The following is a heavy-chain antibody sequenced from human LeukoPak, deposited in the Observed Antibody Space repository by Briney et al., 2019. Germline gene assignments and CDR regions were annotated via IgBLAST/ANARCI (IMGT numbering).Heavy chain of an antibody. V-gene: IGHV3-21*01. D-gene: IGHD3-16*02. CDR2: ISSSSSYI. J-gene: IGHJ4*02. CDR1: GFTFSSYS. Sequence: GGSLRLSCAASGFTFSSYSMNWVRQAPGKGLEWVSSISSSSSYIYYADSVKGRFTISRDNAKNSLYLQMNSLRAEDTAVYYCARPQYYDYVWGSYRPAYFDYWGQGTLVTVSS. CDR3: ARPQYYDYVWGSYRPAYFDY.